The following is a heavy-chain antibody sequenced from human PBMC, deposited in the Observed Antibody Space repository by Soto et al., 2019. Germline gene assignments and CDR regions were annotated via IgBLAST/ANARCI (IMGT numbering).Heavy chain of an antibody. V-gene: IGHV3-33*01. D-gene: IGHD6-13*01. CDR3: AREQPQLFDY. J-gene: IGHJ4*02. CDR1: GFTFTNYG. Sequence: QVQLVESGGGVVQPRRSLRLSCAASGFTFTNYGMHWVRQAPGKGLEWVAVIWYDGSNKYYADSVQGRFTISRDNSKNALDVQMNSMRAEDTAVYYCAREQPQLFDYWGLGTLVTVSS. CDR2: IWYDGSNK.